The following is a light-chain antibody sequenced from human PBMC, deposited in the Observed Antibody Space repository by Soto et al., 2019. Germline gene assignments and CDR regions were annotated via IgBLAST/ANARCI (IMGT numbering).Light chain of an antibody. V-gene: IGKV3-20*01. CDR1: QSVRNNY. CDR3: QQYGSSPYT. Sequence: EIVLTQSPGTLSLSPWERATLSCRASQSVRNNYLAWYQQKPGQAPRLLIYSASTRATGIPDRFSGSVSGTDFTLTISRLQPEDFAVYYCQQYGSSPYTFGQGTKLEIK. CDR2: SAS. J-gene: IGKJ2*01.